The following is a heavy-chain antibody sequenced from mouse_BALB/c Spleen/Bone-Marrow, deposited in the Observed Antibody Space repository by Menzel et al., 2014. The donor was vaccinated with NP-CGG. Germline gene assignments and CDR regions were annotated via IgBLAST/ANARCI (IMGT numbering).Heavy chain of an antibody. D-gene: IGHD2-4*01. CDR3: ARIYYDSHWYFDV. CDR1: GDSITSGY. V-gene: IGHV3-8*02. CDR2: ISYSGST. J-gene: IGHJ1*01. Sequence: EVKLMESGPSLVKPSQTLSLTCSVTGDSITSGYWNWIRKFPGNKLEYMGYISYSGSTYYNPSLKSRISITRNTSKNQYYRQLNSVTAEDTATYYGARIYYDSHWYFDVWGAGTTVTASS.